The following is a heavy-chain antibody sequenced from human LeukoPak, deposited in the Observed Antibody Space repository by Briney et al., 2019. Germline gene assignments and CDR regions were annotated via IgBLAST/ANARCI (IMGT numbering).Heavy chain of an antibody. CDR1: GFTFSSYA. CDR3: ARDRLEYCGGDCYPSYYYYYGMDV. D-gene: IGHD2-21*02. Sequence: GALRLSCAASGFTFSSYAMSWVRQAPGKGLEWVSAISGSGGSTYYADSVKGRFTISRDNSKDTLYLQMNSLRAEDTAVYYCARDRLEYCGGDCYPSYYYYYGMDVWGQGTTVTVSS. J-gene: IGHJ6*02. V-gene: IGHV3-23*01. CDR2: ISGSGGST.